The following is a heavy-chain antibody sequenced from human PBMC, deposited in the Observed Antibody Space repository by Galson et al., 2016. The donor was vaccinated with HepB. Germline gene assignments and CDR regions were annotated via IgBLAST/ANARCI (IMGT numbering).Heavy chain of an antibody. D-gene: IGHD4-23*01. CDR2: ISGSGYPL. J-gene: IGHJ4*02. Sequence: SLRLSCAASGFILSDYEMNWVRLALGKGLEWVAYISGSGYPLYNEGCVKGRFTISRDNAKNSLYLQMNSLTDEDTAIYYCARDAASLNSPRFDYWGQGTLVTVSS. CDR3: ARDAASLNSPRFDY. V-gene: IGHV3-48*03. CDR1: GFILSDYE.